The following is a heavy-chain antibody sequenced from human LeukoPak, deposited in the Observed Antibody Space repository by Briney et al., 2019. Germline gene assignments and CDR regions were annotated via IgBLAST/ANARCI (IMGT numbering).Heavy chain of an antibody. CDR3: AGQHKSSGWFETPYWFDP. D-gene: IGHD6-13*01. CDR1: GGSISSYY. Sequence: SETLSLTCTVSGGSISSYYWSWIRQPAGKGLEWIGRIYTSGSTNYNPSLKSRVTMSVDTSKNQFSLKLSSVTAADTAVYYCAGQHKSSGWFETPYWFDPWGQGTLVTVSS. J-gene: IGHJ5*02. V-gene: IGHV4-4*07. CDR2: IYTSGST.